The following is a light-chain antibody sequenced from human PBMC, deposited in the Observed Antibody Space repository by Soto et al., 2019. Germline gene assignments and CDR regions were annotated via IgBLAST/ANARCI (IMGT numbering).Light chain of an antibody. CDR1: QSITGY. V-gene: IGKV1-39*01. CDR3: HQTYSTPWT. J-gene: IGKJ1*01. Sequence: DIQITQSPSSLSASVGDRVTITCRASQSITGYLNWYQQKPGKPPNLLIYAASALQSGVPSRFAGSGSGTDFTLTISSLQPEDFATYFCHQTYSTPWTFGQGTTVEIK. CDR2: AAS.